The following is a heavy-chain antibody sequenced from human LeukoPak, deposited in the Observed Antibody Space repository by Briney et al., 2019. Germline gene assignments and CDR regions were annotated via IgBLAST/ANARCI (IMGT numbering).Heavy chain of an antibody. J-gene: IGHJ4*02. Sequence: SETLSLTCAVYGGSFSGYYWSWVRQPPGKGLEWIGEINHSGSTNYNPSLKSRVTISVDTSKNQFSLKLSSVTAADTAEYYCARGGLIAVVPAAAFRKGGYFDYWGQGTLVTVSS. CDR1: GGSFSGYY. V-gene: IGHV4-34*01. CDR2: INHSGST. D-gene: IGHD2-2*01. CDR3: ARGGLIAVVPAAAFRKGGYFDY.